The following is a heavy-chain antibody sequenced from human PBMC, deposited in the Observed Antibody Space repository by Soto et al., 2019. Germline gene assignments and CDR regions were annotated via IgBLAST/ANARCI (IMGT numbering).Heavy chain of an antibody. J-gene: IGHJ4*02. CDR3: ARGNPYYDILTGYYNSHYFDY. Sequence: QVQLVQSGAEVKKPGASVKVSCKASGYTFTSYAMHWVRQAPGQRLEWMGWINAGNGNTKYSQKFQGRVTITRDTSASTAYMELSSRRSEDTAVYYCARGNPYYDILTGYYNSHYFDYWCQGTLVTVSS. D-gene: IGHD3-9*01. V-gene: IGHV1-3*01. CDR1: GYTFTSYA. CDR2: INAGNGNT.